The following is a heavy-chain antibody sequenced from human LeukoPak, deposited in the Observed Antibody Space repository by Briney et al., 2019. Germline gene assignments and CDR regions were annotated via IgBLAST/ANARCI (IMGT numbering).Heavy chain of an antibody. CDR3: SLYSSSWWGAGWFDP. J-gene: IGHJ5*01. V-gene: IGHV4-59*12. D-gene: IGHD6-13*01. CDR1: GGSISSYY. CDR2: IYHSGST. Sequence: SETLSLTCTVSGGSISSYYWSWIRQPPGKGLEWIGEIYHSGSTNYNPSLKSRVTISVDKSKNQFSLKLSSVTAADTAVYYCSLYSSSWWGAGWFDPWGQGTLVTVSS.